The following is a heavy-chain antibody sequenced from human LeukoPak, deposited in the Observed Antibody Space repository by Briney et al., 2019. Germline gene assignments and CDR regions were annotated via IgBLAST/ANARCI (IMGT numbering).Heavy chain of an antibody. Sequence: GGSLRLSCAVTGLTFSSSWMDWVRQAPGKGLEWVASINPDGNKKYSADSVKGRFTISRDNAENSLYLQMNSLRVEDTAFYYCARDLAYSRLDYWGQGMLVTVSS. V-gene: IGHV3-7*01. CDR1: GLTFSSSW. CDR2: INPDGNKK. CDR3: ARDLAYSRLDY. D-gene: IGHD5-18*01. J-gene: IGHJ4*02.